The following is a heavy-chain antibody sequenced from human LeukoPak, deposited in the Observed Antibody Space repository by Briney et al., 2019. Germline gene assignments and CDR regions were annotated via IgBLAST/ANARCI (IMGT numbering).Heavy chain of an antibody. CDR2: IYYSGST. J-gene: IGHJ4*02. CDR3: ARIYDSSGYIDY. D-gene: IGHD3-22*01. CDR1: VGSIGSDDTY. V-gene: IGHV4-61*08. Sequence: SETLSLTCSVSVGSIGSDDTYWTWIRQPPGKGLEWIGYIYYSGSTNYNPSLKSRVTISVDTSKNQFSLKLSSVTAADTAVYYCARIYDSSGYIDYWGQGTLVTVSS.